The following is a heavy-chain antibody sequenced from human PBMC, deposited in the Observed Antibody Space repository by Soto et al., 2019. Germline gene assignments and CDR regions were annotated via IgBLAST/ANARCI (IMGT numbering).Heavy chain of an antibody. CDR2: IYPGDSDT. CDR1: GYTFTNYW. D-gene: IGHD2-2*01. J-gene: IGHJ6*03. Sequence: PGESLKISCKTSGYTFTNYWIGWVRQMPGKGLEWMGIIYPGDSDTRYSPSFQGQVTISADKSISTAYLQWSSLKASDTATYYCARRTTGHCTTSSCFAKYYYYMDVWGKGTTVTVSS. CDR3: ARRTTGHCTTSSCFAKYYYYMDV. V-gene: IGHV5-51*01.